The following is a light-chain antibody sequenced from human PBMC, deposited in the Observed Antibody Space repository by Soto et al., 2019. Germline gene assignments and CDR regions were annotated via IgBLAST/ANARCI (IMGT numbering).Light chain of an antibody. J-gene: IGLJ3*02. CDR3: GTWDGSRNWV. Sequence: QSVLTQSPSVSAAPGQKVTISCSGTSSNIGNNYVSWYQQFPDTAPKPLIYDNIKRPSGIPDRFSGSKSGTSATLVITGLQTGDEADYYCGTWDGSRNWVFGGGTKLTVL. CDR1: SSNIGNNY. V-gene: IGLV1-51*01. CDR2: DNI.